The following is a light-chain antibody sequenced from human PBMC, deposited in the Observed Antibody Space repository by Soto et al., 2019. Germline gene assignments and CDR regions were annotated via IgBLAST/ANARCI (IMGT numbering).Light chain of an antibody. J-gene: IGKJ4*01. CDR1: RNINNF. V-gene: IGKV3-11*01. Sequence: ETVLTQSPATLSLSPGERATLSCRASRNINNFLAWYQQKPGQAPRLLIYEASKRATGVPARFSGSGSGTDFTLTISSLESEDFATYYCQQYNSYSGLTFGGGTKVEIK. CDR3: QQYNSYSGLT. CDR2: EAS.